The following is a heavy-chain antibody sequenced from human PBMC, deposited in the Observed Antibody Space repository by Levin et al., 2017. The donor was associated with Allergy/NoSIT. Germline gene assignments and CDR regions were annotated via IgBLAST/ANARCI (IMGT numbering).Heavy chain of an antibody. J-gene: IGHJ4*02. V-gene: IGHV4-34*01. CDR2: IHHGGNT. D-gene: IGHD3-10*01. CDR1: GGSFTTNY. Sequence: GSLRLSCAVYGGSFTTNYWTWIRQPPGKGLEWIGEIHHGGNTNYSPSLKSRVTMSVDTSKNQFSLKMTSVTATDTAMYYCASVPLGFREPFDYWGQGIHKGGKTTCSEDLKSGVNMSGGTSKNQFSLKITSVTATDTAIYDCAWVPLGFREPFDYWGQGTLVTVSS. CDR3: ASVPLGFREPFDYWGQGIHKGGKTTCSEDLKSGVNMSGGTSKNQFSLKITSVTATDTAIYDCAWVPLGFREPFDY.